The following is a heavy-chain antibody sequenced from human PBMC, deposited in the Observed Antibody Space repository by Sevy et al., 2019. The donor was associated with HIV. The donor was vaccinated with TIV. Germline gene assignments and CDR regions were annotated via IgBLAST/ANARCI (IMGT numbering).Heavy chain of an antibody. CDR1: GGSISRYY. V-gene: IGHV4-59*12. Sequence: SETLSLPCTVSGGSISRYYWSWVRQPPGKGLEWIGYIYYSGRSNYNPSLKSRVTRSVDTSKNQFSLKLSSVTAADTAVYYCARIRAGYSHGYYFDYWGQGTLVTVSS. J-gene: IGHJ4*02. CDR2: IYYSGRS. D-gene: IGHD5-18*01. CDR3: ARIRAGYSHGYYFDY.